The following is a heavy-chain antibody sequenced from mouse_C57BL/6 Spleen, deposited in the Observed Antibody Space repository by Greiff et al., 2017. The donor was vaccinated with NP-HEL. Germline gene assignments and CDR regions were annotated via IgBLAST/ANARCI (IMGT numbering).Heavy chain of an antibody. D-gene: IGHD3-2*02. CDR3: AKDSSGYEGWFAY. V-gene: IGHV2-5*01. CDR1: GFSLTSYG. Sequence: VKLVESGPGLVQPSQSLSITCTVSGFSLTSYGVHWVRQSPGKGLEWLGVIWRGGSTDYNAAFMSRLSITKDNSKSQVFFKMNSLQADDTAIYYCAKDSSGYEGWFAYWGQGTLVTVSA. J-gene: IGHJ3*01. CDR2: IWRGGST.